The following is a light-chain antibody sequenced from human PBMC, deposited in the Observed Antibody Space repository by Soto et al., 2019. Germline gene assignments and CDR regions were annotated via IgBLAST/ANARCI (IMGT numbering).Light chain of an antibody. CDR3: ISYTTTSTLV. CDR2: EVS. J-gene: IGLJ1*01. V-gene: IGLV2-14*01. CDR1: SNDVGGYHY. Sequence: QSVLTQPASVSGSPGQSITISCTGTSNDVGGYHYVSWYQQLPGKAPKLMIYEVSNRPSGVSNRFSGFKSANTASLTVSGLQPEDEADYYCISYTTTSTLVFGAGTKLTVL.